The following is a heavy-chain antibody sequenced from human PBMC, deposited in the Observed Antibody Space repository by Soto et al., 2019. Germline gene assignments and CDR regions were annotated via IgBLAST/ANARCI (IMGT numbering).Heavy chain of an antibody. CDR3: ARAGCDGGSCYTLVGLRYGMDV. CDR2: ISYDGSNK. V-gene: IGHV3-30-3*01. J-gene: IGHJ6*02. CDR1: GFTFSSYA. D-gene: IGHD2-15*01. Sequence: QVQLVESGGGVVQPGRSLRLSCAASGFTFSSYAMYWVRQAPGKGLEWVAVISYDGSNKYYADSVKGRFTISRDNSMNTLYLQMTSLRAEDTAVYYCARAGCDGGSCYTLVGLRYGMDVWGQGTTVTVSS.